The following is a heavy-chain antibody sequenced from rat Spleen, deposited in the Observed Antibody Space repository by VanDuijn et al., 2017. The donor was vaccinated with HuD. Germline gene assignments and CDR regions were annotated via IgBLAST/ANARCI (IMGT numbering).Heavy chain of an antibody. CDR1: GFTFSNYD. CDR3: TRNWDY. Sequence: EVQLVESGGGLVQPGRSLKLSCAASGFTFSNYDMAWVRQAPTKGLEWVASISYDGSSTYYGDSVKGRFTISRDNAKSTLYLQMNSLRSEDTATYYCTRNWDYWGQGVMVTVSS. J-gene: IGHJ2*01. V-gene: IGHV5-22*01. CDR2: ISYDGSST. D-gene: IGHD5-1*01.